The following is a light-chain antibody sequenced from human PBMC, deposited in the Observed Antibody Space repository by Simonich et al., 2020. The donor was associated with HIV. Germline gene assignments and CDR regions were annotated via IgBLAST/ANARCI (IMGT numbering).Light chain of an antibody. CDR2: LGS. CDR1: QSLLHSNGYNY. J-gene: IGKJ5*01. CDR3: MQALQTPIT. V-gene: IGKV2-28*01. Sequence: DIVMTQSPLSLPVTPGEPASISCRSSQSLLHSNGYNYLDWCLQKPGQSPHLRIYLGSNRASGVPDRLSGSGSGTDFTLKISRVEAEDVGVYYCMQALQTPITFGQGTRLEIK.